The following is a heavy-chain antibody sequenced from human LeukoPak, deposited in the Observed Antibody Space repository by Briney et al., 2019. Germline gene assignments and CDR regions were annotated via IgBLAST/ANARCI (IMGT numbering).Heavy chain of an antibody. V-gene: IGHV3-74*01. CDR1: GFTFSSYW. J-gene: IGHJ6*02. CDR2: INSDGSSR. D-gene: IGHD3-10*01. Sequence: GGSLRLSCAASGFTFSSYWMHWVRQAPGKGLVWVSRINSDGSSRSYADSVKGRFTISRDNSKNTLYLQMNSLRAEDTAVYYCAKDAAGMRFHYYYYGMDVWGQGTTVTVSS. CDR3: AKDAAGMRFHYYYYGMDV.